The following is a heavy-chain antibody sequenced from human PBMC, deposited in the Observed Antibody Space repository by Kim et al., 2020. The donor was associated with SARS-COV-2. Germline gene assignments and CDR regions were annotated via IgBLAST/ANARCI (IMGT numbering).Heavy chain of an antibody. CDR2: IIPIFGTA. CDR3: ARDINANDAFDI. V-gene: IGHV1-69*13. Sequence: SVKVSCKASGGTFSSYAISWVRQAPGQGLEWMGGIIPIFGTANYAQKFQGRVTITADESTSTAYMELSSLRSEDTAVYYCARDINANDAFDIWGQGTMVTVSS. J-gene: IGHJ3*02. D-gene: IGHD1-20*01. CDR1: GGTFSSYA.